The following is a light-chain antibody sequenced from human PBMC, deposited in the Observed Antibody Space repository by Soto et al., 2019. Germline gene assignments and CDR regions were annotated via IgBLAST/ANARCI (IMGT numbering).Light chain of an antibody. CDR1: QSVINSY. J-gene: IGKJ1*01. CDR2: GAS. V-gene: IGKV3-20*01. CDR3: KQYGISPWT. Sequence: EIVLTQSPGTLSLSPGERATLSCMASQSVINSYLACYQHKPGQAPRLLIYGASSRATGIPDRFSGSGSGTDFTLTISRLEPEDVAVYYCKQYGISPWTFGQGTKVEIK.